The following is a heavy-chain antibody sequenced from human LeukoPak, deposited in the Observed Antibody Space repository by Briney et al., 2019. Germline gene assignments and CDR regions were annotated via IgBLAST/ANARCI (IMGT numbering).Heavy chain of an antibody. CDR2: INHSGST. D-gene: IGHD4-17*01. V-gene: IGHV4-34*01. CDR3: ARGTRMTTIFDY. Sequence: SETLSLTCAVYGGSFSGYYWSWIRQPPGKGLEWLGEINHSGSTNYNPSLKSRVTISVDTSKNQFSLKLSSVTAADTAVYYCARGTRMTTIFDYWGQGTLVTVSS. J-gene: IGHJ4*02. CDR1: GGSFSGYY.